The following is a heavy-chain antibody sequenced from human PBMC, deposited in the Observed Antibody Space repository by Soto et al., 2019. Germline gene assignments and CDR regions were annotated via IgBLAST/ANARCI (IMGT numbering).Heavy chain of an antibody. CDR3: ARDLHCISTYCPYYYGMDV. CDR1: GFTFSSYG. V-gene: IGHV3-33*01. Sequence: GGSLRLSCAASGFTFSSYGMHWVRQAPGKGLEWVAVIWYDGSNKYYADSVKGRFTISRDNSKNTLYLQMNSLRAEDTAVYYCARDLHCISTYCPYYYGMDVWGQGTTVTVSS. J-gene: IGHJ6*02. D-gene: IGHD2-2*01. CDR2: IWYDGSNK.